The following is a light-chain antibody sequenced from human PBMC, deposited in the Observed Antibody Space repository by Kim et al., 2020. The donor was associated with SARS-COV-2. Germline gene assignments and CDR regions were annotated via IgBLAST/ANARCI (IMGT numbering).Light chain of an antibody. CDR1: QSNSRW. J-gene: IGKJ2*02. Sequence: STSVGDRVNITCRASQSNSRWLALYQQKPGKAPKLLIYKASSLESGVPSRFSGSGSGTEFTLTISSLQPDDFATYYCQQYNSYPWTFGQGTKLEI. CDR2: KAS. CDR3: QQYNSYPWT. V-gene: IGKV1-5*03.